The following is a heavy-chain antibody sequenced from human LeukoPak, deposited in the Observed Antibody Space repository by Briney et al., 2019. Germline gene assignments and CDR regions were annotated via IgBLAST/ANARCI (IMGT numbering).Heavy chain of an antibody. D-gene: IGHD6-25*01. CDR2: IYYSEST. CDR1: GDSISSGGYY. Sequence: SETLSLTCTVSGDSISSGGYYWSWIRQHPGKGLEWMGYIYYSESTYFNPSLKSRLNISVDTSKNQFSLNLSSVTAADSAVYYCARSSIAAAGSAEYFQHWGQGTLVSVSS. CDR3: ARSSIAAAGSAEYFQH. J-gene: IGHJ1*01. V-gene: IGHV4-31*03.